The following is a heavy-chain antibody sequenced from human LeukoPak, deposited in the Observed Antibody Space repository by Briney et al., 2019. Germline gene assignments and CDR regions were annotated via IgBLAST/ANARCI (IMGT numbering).Heavy chain of an antibody. CDR3: ARHPLYSYGPAPFDY. CDR2: IYPGDSDT. V-gene: IGHV5-51*01. J-gene: IGHJ4*02. D-gene: IGHD5-18*01. CDR1: GYSFTSYW. Sequence: GESLKISCKGSGYSFTSYWIGWVRQVPGKGLEWMGIIYPGDSDTRYSPSFQGQVTISADKSISTAYLQWSSLKASDTAMYYSARHPLYSYGPAPFDYWGQGTLVTVSS.